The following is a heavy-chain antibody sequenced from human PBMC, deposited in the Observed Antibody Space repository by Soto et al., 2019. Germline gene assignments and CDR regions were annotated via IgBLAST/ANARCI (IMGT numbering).Heavy chain of an antibody. CDR3: ARADPDASVGY. Sequence: PSETLSLTCTVSGGSISSGDYYWSWIRQPPGKGLEWIGYISYSGSTYYNPSLKSRVTISADTSRNQFSLKLSSVIAADTAVYYCARADPDASVGYWGQGTLVTVSS. CDR2: ISYSGST. D-gene: IGHD3-16*01. J-gene: IGHJ4*02. CDR1: GGSISSGDYY. V-gene: IGHV4-30-4*02.